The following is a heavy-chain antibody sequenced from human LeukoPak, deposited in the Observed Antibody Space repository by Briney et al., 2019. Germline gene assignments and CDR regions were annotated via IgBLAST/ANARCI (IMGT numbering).Heavy chain of an antibody. D-gene: IGHD2-8*01. CDR1: SGSISNYY. CDR3: ARGTLRGANGAYGMDV. CDR2: VDSSWST. J-gene: IGHJ6*02. V-gene: IGHV4-59*01. Sequence: SETLSLTCTVSSGSISNYYWRWIRQPPGKALELIGYVDSSWSTKYNPSLISRVTISVDTSKDQFSLRLTSVTSMDTAVYYCARGTLRGANGAYGMDVWGQGTLVTVSS.